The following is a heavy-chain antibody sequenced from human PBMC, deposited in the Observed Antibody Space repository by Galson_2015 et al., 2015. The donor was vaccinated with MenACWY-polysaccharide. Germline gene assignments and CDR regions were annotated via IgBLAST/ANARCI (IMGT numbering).Heavy chain of an antibody. CDR2: INTNTGNP. CDR1: GYTFTTYA. D-gene: IGHD1-26*01. J-gene: IGHJ4*02. V-gene: IGHV7-4-1*02. CDR3: TRDPRQKATTVHTGLFDY. Sequence: SVKVSCKASGYTFTTYAMNWVRQAPGQGLEWMGGINTNTGNPTYAQGFTGRFVFSLDASVSTAYLQISSLKAEDTAVYYWTRDPRQKATTVHTGLFDYWGQGTLVTVSS.